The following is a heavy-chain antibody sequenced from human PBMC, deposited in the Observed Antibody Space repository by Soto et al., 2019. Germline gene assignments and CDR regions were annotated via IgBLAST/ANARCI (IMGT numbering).Heavy chain of an antibody. CDR2: INAGNGIT. V-gene: IGHV1-3*01. CDR1: GYTFTSYA. D-gene: IGHD3-3*01. CDR3: ARGKVLRFLEWLPPYYYGMDV. Sequence: ASVKVSCKASGYTFTSYAMHWVRQAPGQRLEWMGWINAGNGITKYSQKFQGRVTITRDTSASTAYMELSSLRSEDTAVYYCARGKVLRFLEWLPPYYYGMDVWGQGTTVTVSS. J-gene: IGHJ6*02.